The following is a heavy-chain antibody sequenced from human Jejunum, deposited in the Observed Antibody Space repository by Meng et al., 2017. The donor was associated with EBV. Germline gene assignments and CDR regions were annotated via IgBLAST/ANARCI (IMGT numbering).Heavy chain of an antibody. CDR2: IGPDSGDT. J-gene: IGHJ4*02. CDR1: GKTFNTSP. CDR3: ARGDGYNLY. V-gene: IGHV1-8*01. Sequence: VHLVAICTGVKKLESSVKVDCKALGKTFNTSPINWARRASGQGLEYLGGIGPDSGDTGYAQNCQGRLTMTRDTSISTAYMELSSLTSDDKAVYYCARGDGYNLYWGQGTLVTVSS. D-gene: IGHD5-24*01.